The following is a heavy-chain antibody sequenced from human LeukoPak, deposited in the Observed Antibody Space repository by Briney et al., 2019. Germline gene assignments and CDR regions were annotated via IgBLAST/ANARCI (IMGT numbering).Heavy chain of an antibody. D-gene: IGHD3-3*01. V-gene: IGHV3-30*03. J-gene: IGHJ4*02. CDR2: ISYDGSNK. CDR3: AREGPIFGVVRKRIFDY. Sequence: PGGSLRLSCAASGFTFSNAWMSWVRQAPGKGLEWVAVISYDGSNKYYADSVKGRFTISRDNSKNTLYLQMNSLRAEDTAVYYCAREGPIFGVVRKRIFDYWGQGTLVTVSS. CDR1: GFTFSNAW.